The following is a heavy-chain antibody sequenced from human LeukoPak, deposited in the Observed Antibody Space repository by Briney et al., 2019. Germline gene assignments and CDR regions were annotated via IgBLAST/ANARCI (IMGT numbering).Heavy chain of an antibody. D-gene: IGHD3-16*02. CDR1: GGSISSYY. J-gene: IGHJ4*02. V-gene: IGHV4-59*01. Sequence: SETLSLTCTVSGGSISSYYWSWIRQPPGKGLEWIAYIYYSGSTNYNPSLKSRVTISVDTSKNQFSLKLSSVTAADTAVYYYARYVWGSYPTFEDYWGQGTLVTVSS. CDR3: ARYVWGSYPTFEDY. CDR2: IYYSGST.